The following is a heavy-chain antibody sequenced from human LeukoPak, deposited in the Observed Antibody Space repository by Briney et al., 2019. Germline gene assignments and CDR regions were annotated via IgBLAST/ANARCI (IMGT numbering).Heavy chain of an antibody. D-gene: IGHD3-9*01. CDR2: IYPNGGT. J-gene: IGHJ4*02. Sequence: SETLSLTCTVSGDSISSYYWNWIRQPAGKGLEWIGRIYPNGGTNYTPSLKSRVTMSVDTSKNQFSLKLSSVTAADTAVYYCASSPLYDILTGNYRPAYYFDYWGQGTLLTVSS. V-gene: IGHV4-4*07. CDR1: GDSISSYY. CDR3: ASSPLYDILTGNYRPAYYFDY.